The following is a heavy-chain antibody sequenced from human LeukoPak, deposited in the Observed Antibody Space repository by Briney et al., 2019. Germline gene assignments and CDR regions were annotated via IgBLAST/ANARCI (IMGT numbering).Heavy chain of an antibody. D-gene: IGHD3-10*01. J-gene: IGHJ4*02. V-gene: IGHV3-20*04. CDR1: GFTFDDHG. Sequence: GGSLRLSCAASGFTFDDHGMSWVRQAPGKGLEWVSGINWNGGSTGYADSVKGRFTISRDNAKNSLYLQMNSLRAEDTAVYYCAKDRNRSPGSYYSDYWGQGTLVTVSS. CDR2: INWNGGST. CDR3: AKDRNRSPGSYYSDY.